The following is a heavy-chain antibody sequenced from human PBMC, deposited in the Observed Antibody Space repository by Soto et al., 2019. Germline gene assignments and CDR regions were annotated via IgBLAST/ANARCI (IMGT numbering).Heavy chain of an antibody. D-gene: IGHD3-16*02. V-gene: IGHV4-34*01. CDR3: ARGKIDYVWGSYRYPSFDY. CDR1: GGSFSGYY. Sequence: SETLCLTCAVYGGSFSGYYWSWIRQPPGKGLEWIGEINHSGSTNYNPSLKSRVTISVDTSKNQFSLKLSSVNAADTAVYYCARGKIDYVWGSYRYPSFDYWRQGTLVIVSS. J-gene: IGHJ4*02. CDR2: INHSGST.